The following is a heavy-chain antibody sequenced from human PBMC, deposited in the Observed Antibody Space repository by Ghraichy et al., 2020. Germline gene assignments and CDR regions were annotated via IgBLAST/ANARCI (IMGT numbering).Heavy chain of an antibody. V-gene: IGHV3-74*03. CDR3: VRDRGFPDAFNI. J-gene: IGHJ3*02. D-gene: IGHD3-10*01. Sequence: GGSLRLSCAASGFTFSPFWMHWVRQGPGNGLVWVSHINGEGNTKYADFVKGRFTISRDNAKNTLYLQMSSLRAEDTAIYYCVRDRGFPDAFNIWGQGTMVTVSS. CDR2: INGEGNT. CDR1: GFTFSPFW.